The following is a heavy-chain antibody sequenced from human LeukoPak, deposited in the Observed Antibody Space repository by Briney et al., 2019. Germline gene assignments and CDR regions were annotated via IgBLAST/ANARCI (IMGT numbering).Heavy chain of an antibody. CDR3: ARGRHPFDY. CDR1: GFTFSSYA. J-gene: IGHJ4*02. V-gene: IGHV3-30-3*01. CDR2: ISYDGSNK. Sequence: GRSLRLSCAASGFTFSSYAMHWVRQAPGKGLEWVAVISYDGSNKYYADSVKGRFTISRDNSKNTLYLQMNSLRAEDTAVYYCARGRHPFDYWGQGTLVTVSS.